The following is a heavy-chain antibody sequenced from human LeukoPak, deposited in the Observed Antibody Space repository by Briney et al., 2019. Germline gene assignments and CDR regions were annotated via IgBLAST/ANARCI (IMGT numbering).Heavy chain of an antibody. V-gene: IGHV1-2*02. J-gene: IGHJ3*02. D-gene: IGHD3-10*01. Sequence: ASVKVSCKASGYTFTGYYMHWVRQAPGQGLEWMGWINPNSGGTNYAQKFQGRVTMTRDTSISTAYMELSRLRSDDTAVYYCARDQGGLLWFGELSPIDAFDIWGQGTMVTVSS. CDR3: ARDQGGLLWFGELSPIDAFDI. CDR2: INPNSGGT. CDR1: GYTFTGYY.